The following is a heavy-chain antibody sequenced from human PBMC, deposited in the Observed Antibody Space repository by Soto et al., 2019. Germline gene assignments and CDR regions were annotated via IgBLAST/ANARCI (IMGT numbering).Heavy chain of an antibody. Sequence: PGGSLRLSCAASGFTFSSYWMSWVRQAPGKRLERVANIKQEGSEKYYVDSVKGRFTITRDNAKNSLYLQMNSLRAEDTAVYYCASSLFSYHYYYYMDVWGKGTTVTVSS. D-gene: IGHD5-18*01. CDR2: IKQEGSEK. J-gene: IGHJ6*03. CDR1: GFTFSSYW. V-gene: IGHV3-7*01. CDR3: ASSLFSYHYYYYMDV.